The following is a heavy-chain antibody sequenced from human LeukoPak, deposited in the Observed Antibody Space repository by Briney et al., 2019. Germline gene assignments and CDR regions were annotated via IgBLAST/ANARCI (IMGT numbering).Heavy chain of an antibody. CDR1: GFTFSSYA. CDR2: ISGSGGNT. V-gene: IGHV3-23*01. J-gene: IGHJ4*02. D-gene: IGHD4-17*01. CDR3: AKASNPVSHFDH. Sequence: GGSLRLSCAASGFTFSSYAMSWVHQAPGKGLEWVSAISGSGGNTYYADSVKGRFTISRDNSKNMLFLQMNSLRAEDTAVYYCAKASNPVSHFDHWGQGSLVTVSS.